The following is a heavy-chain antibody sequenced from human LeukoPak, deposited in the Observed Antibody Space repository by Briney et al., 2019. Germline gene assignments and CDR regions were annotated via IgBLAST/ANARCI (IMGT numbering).Heavy chain of an antibody. CDR2: IIPIFGTA. D-gene: IGHD3-10*01. V-gene: IGHV1-69*05. J-gene: IGHJ6*03. CDR3: AGGGPPITYYYGSGSYHYMDV. Sequence: ASVKVSCKASGGTFSSYAISWVRQAPGQGLEWMGGIIPIFGTANYAQKFQGRVTITTDESTSTAYMELSSLRSEDTAVYYCAGGGPPITYYYGSGSYHYMDVWGKGTTVTVSS. CDR1: GGTFSSYA.